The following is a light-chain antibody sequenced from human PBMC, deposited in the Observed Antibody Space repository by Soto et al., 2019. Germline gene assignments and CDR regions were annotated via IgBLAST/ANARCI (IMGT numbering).Light chain of an antibody. Sequence: DIQMTQSPSSLSASVGDRVTITCRASHSISSYLHWYQQRPGKAPKLLIYAASNLQSGVTSRFSASGSGTDFTLSLNSVQPEDFETYYWQQGYSTDWKFGQGPKVDI. J-gene: IGKJ1*01. CDR3: QQGYSTDWK. V-gene: IGKV1-39*01. CDR1: HSISSY. CDR2: AAS.